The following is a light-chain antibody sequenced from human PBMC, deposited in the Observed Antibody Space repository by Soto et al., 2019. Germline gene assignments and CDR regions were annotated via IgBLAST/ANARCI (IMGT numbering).Light chain of an antibody. CDR3: SSYSGTNNYV. J-gene: IGLJ1*01. Sequence: QSALTQPPSASGSPGQSVTICCTGTSSDVGGYNFVSWYQQHPGKAPKLMIYEVTKRPSGVPDGFSGSKSGNTASLTVSGLQAEDEADYYCSSYSGTNNYVFRTGTKLTVL. CDR1: SSDVGGYNF. CDR2: EVT. V-gene: IGLV2-8*01.